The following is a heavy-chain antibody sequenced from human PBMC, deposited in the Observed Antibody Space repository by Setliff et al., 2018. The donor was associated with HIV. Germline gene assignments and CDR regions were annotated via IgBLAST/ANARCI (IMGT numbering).Heavy chain of an antibody. J-gene: IGHJ4*02. CDR3: ARGVHDFWSGNPFDY. D-gene: IGHD3-3*01. CDR2: VHKSGNT. Sequence: SETLSLTCTVSGGSIRNYYWSWIRQSAGKGLEWIGRVHKSGNTDYNPSLKGRVTISVDTSKNQFSLKLSSVTAADTAVYYCARGVHDFWSGNPFDYWGQGTLVTVSS. V-gene: IGHV4-4*07. CDR1: GGSIRNYY.